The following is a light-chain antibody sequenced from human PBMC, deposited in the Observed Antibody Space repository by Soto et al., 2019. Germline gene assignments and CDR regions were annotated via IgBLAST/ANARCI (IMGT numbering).Light chain of an antibody. CDR2: GAS. J-gene: IGKJ4*01. CDR1: QSVSNN. CDR3: QQYSVWPLT. Sequence: EIVLTQSPATLSVSPGERADLSCRASQSVSNNLACYQQKPGQPPRLLIFGASTRATGIQARFSGSGSEAAFALPISTLQSEDFAVYYCQQYSVWPLTFGGGTKVEIK. V-gene: IGKV3D-15*01.